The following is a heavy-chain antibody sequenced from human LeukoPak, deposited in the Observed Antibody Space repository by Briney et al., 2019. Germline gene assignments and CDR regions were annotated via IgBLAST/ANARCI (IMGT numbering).Heavy chain of an antibody. V-gene: IGHV3-7*01. CDR1: GFTFSSYW. CDR3: ARVGPGYYSTVDY. Sequence: GGSLRLSCAASGFTFSSYWMSWVRQAPGKGLEWVANIKQDGSEKYYVDSVKGRFTISRDNAKNSLYLQMNSLRAEDTAVYYCARVGPGYYSTVDYWGQGTLVTVSS. D-gene: IGHD3-22*01. CDR2: IKQDGSEK. J-gene: IGHJ4*02.